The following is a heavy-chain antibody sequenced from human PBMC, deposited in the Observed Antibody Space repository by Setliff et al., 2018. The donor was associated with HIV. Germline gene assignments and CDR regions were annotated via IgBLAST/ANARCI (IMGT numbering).Heavy chain of an antibody. J-gene: IGHJ4*02. D-gene: IGHD3-22*01. CDR1: GFTFTSHS. CDR2: ISGSGTYT. Sequence: GESLKISCVTSGFTFTSHSMNWVRLRPGKGLEWVASISGSGTYTHYADSVRGRFTVSRGNAKNSLWLQLDSLKVEDTALYFCVRSLSGNSSTYYWAFDFWGQGAPVTV. V-gene: IGHV3-21*01. CDR3: VRSLSGNSSTYYWAFDF.